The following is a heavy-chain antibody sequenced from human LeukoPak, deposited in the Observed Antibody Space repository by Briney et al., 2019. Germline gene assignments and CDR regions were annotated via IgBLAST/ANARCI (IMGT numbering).Heavy chain of an antibody. CDR3: AKGPNFGSWRALDY. CDR1: EFTFGDYD. V-gene: IGHV3-23*01. D-gene: IGHD3-10*01. Sequence: GGSLRLSCAASEFTFGDYDMSWVRQTLGKGLEWVSSISGDGLGTWYADSVRGRFIISRDKSRNTLYLRLNSLRPDDTAVYYCAKGPNFGSWRALDYWGQGSLVTVSS. J-gene: IGHJ4*02. CDR2: ISGDGLGT.